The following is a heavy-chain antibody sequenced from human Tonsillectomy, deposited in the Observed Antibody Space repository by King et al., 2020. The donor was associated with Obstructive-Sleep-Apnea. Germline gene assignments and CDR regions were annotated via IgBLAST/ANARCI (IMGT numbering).Heavy chain of an antibody. CDR3: ARPYGGGSYSN. CDR1: GYTFSNYW. V-gene: IGHV5-51*01. J-gene: IGHJ4*02. D-gene: IGHD2-15*01. CDR2: MYPGDSVI. Sequence: QLVQSGAEVKKPGESLRISCKVSGYTFSNYWIAWVRQLPGKGLEWMGVMYPGDSVIRYSPSFQGQVTTSADKSISTAYLQWNSLKASDTAMYFCARPYGGGSYSNWGQGTLVTVSS.